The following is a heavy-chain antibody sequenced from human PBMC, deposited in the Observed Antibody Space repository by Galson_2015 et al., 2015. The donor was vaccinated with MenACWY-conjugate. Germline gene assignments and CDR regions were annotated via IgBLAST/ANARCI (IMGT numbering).Heavy chain of an antibody. D-gene: IGHD6-19*01. V-gene: IGHV3-15*01. J-gene: IGHJ4*02. CDR1: GFTFSNAW. CDR2: IKSKTDGGTT. CDR3: ARGPYSSGWYAGY. Sequence: SLRLSCAASGFTFSNAWMSWVRRAPGKGLEWVGRIKSKTDGGTTDYAAHVKGRFTISRDDSKNTLYLQMSSLKASDTAMYYCARGPYSSGWYAGYWGQGTLVTVSS.